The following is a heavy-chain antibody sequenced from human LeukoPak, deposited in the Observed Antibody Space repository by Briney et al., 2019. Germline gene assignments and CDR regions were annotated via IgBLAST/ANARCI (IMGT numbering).Heavy chain of an antibody. V-gene: IGHV4-30-4*08. CDR1: GGSISSGDYY. Sequence: SQTLSLTCTVSGGSISSGDYYWSWIRQPPGKGLEWIGYIYYSGSTYYNPSLKSRVTISADTSKNEFSLKLSSVTAADTAVYYCARHLRYYYHMDVWGKGTTVTVSS. CDR2: IYYSGST. CDR3: ARHLRYYYHMDV. D-gene: IGHD4-17*01. J-gene: IGHJ6*03.